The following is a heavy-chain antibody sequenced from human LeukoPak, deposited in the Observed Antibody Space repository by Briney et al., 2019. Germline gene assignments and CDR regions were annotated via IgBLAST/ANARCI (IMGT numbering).Heavy chain of an antibody. CDR1: GFTVSSNY. CDR2: IYSGGST. CDR3: ARDAYYYDSSGYPEYFQH. V-gene: IGHV3-66*01. Sequence: GGSLRLSCAASGFTVSSNYMSWVRQAPGKGLEWVSVIYSGGSTYYADSVKGRFTISRDNSKNTLYLQVNSLRAEDTAVYYCARDAYYYDSSGYPEYFQHWGQGTLVTVSS. J-gene: IGHJ1*01. D-gene: IGHD3-22*01.